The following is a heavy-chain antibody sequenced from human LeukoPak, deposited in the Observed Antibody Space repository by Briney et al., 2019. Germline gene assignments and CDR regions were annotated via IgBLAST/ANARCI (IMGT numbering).Heavy chain of an antibody. CDR1: GFTLSYYW. CDR3: AREARGTRAALDI. J-gene: IGHJ3*02. CDR2: IQEDGSNR. D-gene: IGHD1-1*01. V-gene: IGHV3-7*01. Sequence: GGSLRLSCAASGFTLSYYWMSWVRQAPGKGLEWVANIQEDGSNRYYVGSVKGRFTISRDNAKNSVYLQMNSLRAEDTAVYYCAREARGTRAALDIWGQGTMVTVS.